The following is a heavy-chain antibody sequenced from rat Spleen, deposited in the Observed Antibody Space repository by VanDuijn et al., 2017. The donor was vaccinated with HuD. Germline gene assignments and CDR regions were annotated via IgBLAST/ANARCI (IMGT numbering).Heavy chain of an antibody. CDR1: GFTFSSYW. D-gene: IGHD3-8*01. CDR3: ARHNGGIPYYFDY. J-gene: IGHJ2*01. CDR2: ITPDGTTT. Sequence: EVQLVETGGGLVQPGRSLKLSCVASGFTFSSYWMYWVRQAPGKGLEWVSSITPDGTTTYYPDSVKGRFTISRDNAKSTLYLQMDSLRSEDTATYYCARHNGGIPYYFDYWGQGVMVTVSS. V-gene: IGHV5-58*01.